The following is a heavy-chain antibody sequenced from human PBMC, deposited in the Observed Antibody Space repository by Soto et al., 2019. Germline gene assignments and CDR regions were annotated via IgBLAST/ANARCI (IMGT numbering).Heavy chain of an antibody. CDR1: GFTFGTYG. V-gene: IGHV3-30*03. D-gene: IGHD3-22*01. CDR2: ISYDTSNR. J-gene: IGHJ3*01. Sequence: GGSLRLSCAASGFTFGTYGMHWVRQAPGKGLEWVAVISYDTSNRYYGDSVRGRFTISRDNAKNSLYLQMNSLRAEDTAVYYCARDQLYYNDISGRPLNAFDVSGQGTMVTLSS. CDR3: ARDQLYYNDISGRPLNAFDV.